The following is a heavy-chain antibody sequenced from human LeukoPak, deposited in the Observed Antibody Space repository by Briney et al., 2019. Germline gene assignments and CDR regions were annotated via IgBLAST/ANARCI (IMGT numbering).Heavy chain of an antibody. J-gene: IGHJ6*02. D-gene: IGHD6-19*01. V-gene: IGHV3-11*01. Sequence: GGSLRLSCAASGFTFSDYYMSWIRQAPGKGLEWVSYISSSGSTIYYADSVKGRFTISRDNAKNSLYLQMNSLRAEDTAVYYCARDRAVVGWAYYYGMDVWGQGTTVTVSS. CDR3: ARDRAVVGWAYYYGMDV. CDR1: GFTFSDYY. CDR2: ISSSGSTI.